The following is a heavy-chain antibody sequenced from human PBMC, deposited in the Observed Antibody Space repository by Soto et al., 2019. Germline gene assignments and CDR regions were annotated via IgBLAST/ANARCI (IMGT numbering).Heavy chain of an antibody. Sequence: GASVKVSCKASGGTFSSYAISWVRQAPGQGLEWMGGIIPIFGTANYAQKFQGRVTITADESTSTAYMELSSLRSEDTAVYYCARVIGYCSGGSCYSAYYFDYWGQGTLVTVSS. CDR3: ARVIGYCSGGSCYSAYYFDY. J-gene: IGHJ4*02. CDR1: GGTFSSYA. D-gene: IGHD2-15*01. CDR2: IIPIFGTA. V-gene: IGHV1-69*13.